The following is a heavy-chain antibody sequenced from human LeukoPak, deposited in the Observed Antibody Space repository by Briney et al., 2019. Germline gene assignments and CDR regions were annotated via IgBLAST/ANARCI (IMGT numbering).Heavy chain of an antibody. CDR1: GFTFSNFW. V-gene: IGHV3-23*01. CDR2: ISNDGVYT. CDR3: AKGSSGGRPYYFDY. D-gene: IGHD3-22*01. J-gene: IGHJ4*02. Sequence: GGSLRLSCTASGFTFSNFWMSWVRQSPGKGLEWISTISNDGVYTFHADSVKGRLTISRDNSKNTLYLQMDSLRAEDTAIYYCAKGSSGGRPYYFDYWGQGTLVTVSS.